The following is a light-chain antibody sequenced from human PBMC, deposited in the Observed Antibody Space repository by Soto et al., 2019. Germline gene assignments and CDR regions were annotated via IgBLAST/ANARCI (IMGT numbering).Light chain of an antibody. CDR3: QQYNHWPRT. CDR1: QSVSSY. J-gene: IGKJ1*01. V-gene: IGKV3-15*01. Sequence: VMTQSPATLSVSPGARAPLSCRASQSVSSYLAWYQQKPGQAPRLLIYGASTRATDIPARFSGSGSGTEFTLTISSLQSEDSGVYYCQQYNHWPRTFGQGTKVDIK. CDR2: GAS.